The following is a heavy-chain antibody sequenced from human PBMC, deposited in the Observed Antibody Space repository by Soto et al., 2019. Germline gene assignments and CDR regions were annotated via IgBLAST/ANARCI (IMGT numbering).Heavy chain of an antibody. CDR2: ISSSNRTI. D-gene: IGHD4-17*01. V-gene: IGHV3-48*02. CDR1: GFTCRSYS. J-gene: IGHJ6*02. CDR3: AREGWPMTKNGRDX. Sequence: GSLRLSGAASGFTCRSYSMNWVRQAPGRGLEWVSYISSSNRTINYGDSVKVRFIISKDNAKNSLYLQMHSLRDEDTAVYYWAREGWPMTKNGRDXCRQGTTFT.